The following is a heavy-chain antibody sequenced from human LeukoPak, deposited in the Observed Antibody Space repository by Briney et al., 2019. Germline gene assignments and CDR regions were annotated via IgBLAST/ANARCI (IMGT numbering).Heavy chain of an antibody. CDR1: GFTFSNYA. Sequence: PGGSLRLSCAASGFTFSNYAMSWVRQAPGKGLEWVGRSRDKGNSYTTAYAASVRGRFTISRDDSKNSLYLQMNSLKIEDTAVYYCTKLARAPRDFDYWGQGTLVTVSS. D-gene: IGHD3-10*01. CDR3: TKLARAPRDFDY. CDR2: SRDKGNSYTT. J-gene: IGHJ4*01. V-gene: IGHV3-72*01.